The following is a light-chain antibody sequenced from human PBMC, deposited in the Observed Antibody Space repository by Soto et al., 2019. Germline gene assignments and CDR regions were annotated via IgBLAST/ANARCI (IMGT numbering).Light chain of an antibody. CDR2: DAS. J-gene: IGKJ1*01. CDR3: QQYGNSQWT. CDR1: QIVSSNY. V-gene: IGKV3D-20*01. Sequence: EIVLTQSPVTLSLSPGERATLLCGASQIVSSNYLAWYQQKPGLAPRLLMYDASSRATGIPDRFSGSGSGTDFTLTISRLEPEDFAVYYCQQYGNSQWTFGQGTKVDIK.